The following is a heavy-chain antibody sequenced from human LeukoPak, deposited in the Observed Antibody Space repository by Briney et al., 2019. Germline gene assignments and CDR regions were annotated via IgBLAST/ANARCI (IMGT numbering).Heavy chain of an antibody. V-gene: IGHV3-74*01. J-gene: IGHJ4*02. CDR3: ARDTDRYYFDY. Sequence: GGSLRLSCAASGFTFSSYWMHWVRQAPGKGLVWVSRINGVGSSTSYADSVKGRFTISRDNAKNTLYLQMNSLRAEDTAVYYCARDTDRYYFDYWGQGTLVTVSS. CDR1: GFTFSSYW. CDR2: INGVGSST.